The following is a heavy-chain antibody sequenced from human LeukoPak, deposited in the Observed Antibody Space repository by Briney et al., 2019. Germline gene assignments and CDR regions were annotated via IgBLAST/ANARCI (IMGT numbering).Heavy chain of an antibody. CDR1: GFSFGSYA. D-gene: IGHD3-22*01. J-gene: IGHJ3*01. CDR3: AKYYYDSGGRGNDAFDV. CDR2: ISGSGMLA. Sequence: GGSLRLSCATSGFSFGSYAMSWVRQAPGKGLEWVSSISGSGMLAYYADSVKGRFTISRDNSKNTLYLQMSSLRAEDTATFYCAKYYYDSGGRGNDAFDVWGQGTLVTVSS. V-gene: IGHV3-23*01.